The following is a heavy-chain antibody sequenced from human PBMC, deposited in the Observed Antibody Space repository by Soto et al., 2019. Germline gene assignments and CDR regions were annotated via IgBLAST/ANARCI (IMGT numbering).Heavy chain of an antibody. CDR3: AAYGSGEVYGMDV. D-gene: IGHD3-10*01. Sequence: QVQLVQSGAEVKKPGASVKVSCKASGYTFTSYAMHWVRQAPGQRLEWMGWINTGNGNTKYSQKFQGRVTITRDTSASTAYMELSSLSSADTAVYYCAAYGSGEVYGMDVWGQGTTVTVSS. CDR2: INTGNGNT. V-gene: IGHV1-3*04. CDR1: GYTFTSYA. J-gene: IGHJ6*02.